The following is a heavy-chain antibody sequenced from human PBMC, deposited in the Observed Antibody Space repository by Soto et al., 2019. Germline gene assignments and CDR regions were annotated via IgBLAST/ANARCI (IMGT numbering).Heavy chain of an antibody. J-gene: IGHJ5*02. CDR3: ARIGGAYYDFWSGLNWFDP. Sequence: GGSLRLSCAASGFTFSSYSMNWVRQAPGKGLEWVSYISSSSSTIYYADSVKGRFTISRDNAKNSLYLQMNSLRAEDTAVYYCARIGGAYYDFWSGLNWFDPWGQGTLVTVSS. D-gene: IGHD3-3*01. V-gene: IGHV3-48*01. CDR2: ISSSSSTI. CDR1: GFTFSSYS.